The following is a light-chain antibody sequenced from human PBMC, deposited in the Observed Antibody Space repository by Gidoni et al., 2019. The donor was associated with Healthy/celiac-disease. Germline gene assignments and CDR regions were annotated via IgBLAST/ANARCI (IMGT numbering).Light chain of an antibody. CDR2: KAS. CDR3: QQYNSPPLT. CDR1: QSISSW. Sequence: DIQMTQSPSTLSASVGDRVTITCRASQSISSWLAWYQQKPGKAPKLLIYKASSLESGVPSRFSGSVSGTEFTLTISSLQPDDFATYYCQQYNSPPLTFGGGTKVEIK. V-gene: IGKV1-5*03. J-gene: IGKJ4*01.